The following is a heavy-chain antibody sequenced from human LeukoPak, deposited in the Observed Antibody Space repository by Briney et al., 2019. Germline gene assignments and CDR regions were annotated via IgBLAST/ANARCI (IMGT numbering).Heavy chain of an antibody. Sequence: PSETLSLTCTVSGGSISSSSYYWGWIRPPPGRGLKWIGSIYYSGSTYYNPSLKSRVTISVDTSKNQCSLKLSSVTAADTAVYYCARSGVRWNWYFDLWGRGTLVTVSS. J-gene: IGHJ2*01. V-gene: IGHV4-39*01. D-gene: IGHD5-24*01. CDR2: IYYSGST. CDR3: ARSGVRWNWYFDL. CDR1: GGSISSSSYY.